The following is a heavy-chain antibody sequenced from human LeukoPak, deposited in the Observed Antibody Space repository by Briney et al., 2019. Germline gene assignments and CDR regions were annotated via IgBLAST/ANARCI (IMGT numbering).Heavy chain of an antibody. D-gene: IGHD2-15*01. CDR2: ISYDGSNK. CDR1: GFTFSSYG. J-gene: IGHJ4*02. Sequence: PGRSLRLSCAASGFTFSSYGMHWVRQAPGKGLEGVEVISYDGSNKYYADSVKGRFTISRDNSKNTLYLQMNSLRAEDTAVYYCAKDRPFVVVVAATPPLFDYWGQGTLVTVSS. CDR3: AKDRPFVVVVAATPPLFDY. V-gene: IGHV3-30*18.